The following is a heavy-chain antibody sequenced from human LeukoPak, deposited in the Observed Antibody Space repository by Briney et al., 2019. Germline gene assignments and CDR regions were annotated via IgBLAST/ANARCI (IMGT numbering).Heavy chain of an antibody. Sequence: GGSLRLSCAAPGFTFSSYEMNWVRQAPGKGLEWVSYISSSGSTIYYADSVKGRFTISRDNAKNSLYLQMNSLRDEDTAVYYCVRESRFHFDYWGQGTLVTVSS. CDR1: GFTFSSYE. D-gene: IGHD3-10*01. V-gene: IGHV3-48*03. CDR3: VRESRFHFDY. CDR2: ISSSGSTI. J-gene: IGHJ4*02.